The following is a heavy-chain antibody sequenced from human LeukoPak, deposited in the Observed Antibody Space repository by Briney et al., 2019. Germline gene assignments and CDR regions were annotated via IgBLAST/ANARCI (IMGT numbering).Heavy chain of an antibody. J-gene: IGHJ4*02. CDR1: GFRFSGYN. D-gene: IGHD4-11*01. V-gene: IGHV3-69-1*01. Sequence: GGSLRLSCAVSGFRFSGYNMNWVRQAPGKGLEWIAYISSTTVIYYADSVEGRFTVSRDNAHDSLYLQMSSLTLDDTAVYFCAREGDGSNSGFAYWGQGTLVTVPP. CDR2: ISSTTVI. CDR3: AREGDGSNSGFAY.